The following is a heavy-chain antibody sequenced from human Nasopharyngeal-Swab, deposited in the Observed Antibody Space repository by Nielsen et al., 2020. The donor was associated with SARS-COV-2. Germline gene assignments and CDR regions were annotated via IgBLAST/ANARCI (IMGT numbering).Heavy chain of an antibody. J-gene: IGHJ1*01. V-gene: IGHV3-73*01. D-gene: IGHD3-9*01. CDR3: ATETGRYFDLYFQH. CDR2: IRSKANSYAT. Sequence: GESLKISCAASGFTFSGSAMHWVRQASGKGLEWVGRIRSKANSYATAYAASVKGRFTISRDDSKNTAYLQMNSLKTEDTAVYYCATETGRYFDLYFQHWGQGTLVTVSS. CDR1: GFTFSGSA.